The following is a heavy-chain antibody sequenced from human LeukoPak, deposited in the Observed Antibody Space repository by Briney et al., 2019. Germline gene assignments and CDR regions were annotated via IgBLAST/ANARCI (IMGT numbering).Heavy chain of an antibody. J-gene: IGHJ6*02. CDR1: GFTFSSYS. Sequence: GGSLRLSCAASGFTFSSYSMNWVRQAPGKGLEWVSSISSSSSYIYYADSVKGRFTISRDNVENSLYLQMDSLRVEDTAVYHCARVFWFGADYYGMDVWGQGTTVTVSS. CDR3: ARVFWFGADYYGMDV. CDR2: ISSSSSYI. V-gene: IGHV3-21*01. D-gene: IGHD3-10*01.